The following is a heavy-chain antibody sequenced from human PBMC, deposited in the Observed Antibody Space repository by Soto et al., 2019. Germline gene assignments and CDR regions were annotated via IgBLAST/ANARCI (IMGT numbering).Heavy chain of an antibody. J-gene: IGHJ6*02. CDR3: ARDLWTHTDFLSGYYQGGYYGMDV. CDR1: VGTFSSYA. CDR2: IIPIFGTA. D-gene: IGHD3-3*01. Sequence: SVKVSCKASVGTFSSYAISWVRQAPGQGLEWMGGIIPIFGTANYAQKFQGRVTITADKSTSTAYMELSSLRSEDTAVYYCARDLWTHTDFLSGYYQGGYYGMDVWGQGTTVTVSS. V-gene: IGHV1-69*06.